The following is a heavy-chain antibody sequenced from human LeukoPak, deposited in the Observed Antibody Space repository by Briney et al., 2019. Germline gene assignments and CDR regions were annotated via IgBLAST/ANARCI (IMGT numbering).Heavy chain of an antibody. V-gene: IGHV4-59*01. CDR1: GGSISSYY. J-gene: IGHJ3*02. D-gene: IGHD5-18*01. CDR2: INYSGST. CDR3: ARGRSGYSYVHDAFDI. Sequence: PSETLSLTCTVSGGSISSYYWSWIRQPPGKGLEWIGYINYSGSTTYNPSLKSRVTIPVDTSKNQFSLKLSSVTAADTAVYYCARGRSGYSYVHDAFDIWGQGTMVTVSS.